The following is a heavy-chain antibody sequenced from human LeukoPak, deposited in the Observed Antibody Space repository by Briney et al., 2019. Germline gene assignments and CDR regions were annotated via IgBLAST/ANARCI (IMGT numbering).Heavy chain of an antibody. CDR2: ISYDGSNK. V-gene: IGHV3-30-3*01. CDR3: TKDDGYYDSSGSFLFDS. Sequence: PGRSLRLSCAVSGFTFSSYAMHWVRQAPGKGLEWVAVISYDGSNKYYADSVKGRFTISRDNSKNTLYLQMNSLRAEDTAVYYCTKDDGYYDSSGSFLFDSWGQGTLVPVSS. J-gene: IGHJ4*02. CDR1: GFTFSSYA. D-gene: IGHD3-22*01.